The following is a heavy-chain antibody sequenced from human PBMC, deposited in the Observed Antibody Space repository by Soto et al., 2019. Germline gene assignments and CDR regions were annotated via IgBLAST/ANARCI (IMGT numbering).Heavy chain of an antibody. Sequence: KTSETLSLTCTVSGGSISSYYWSWIRQPPGKGLEWIGYIYYSGSTNYNPSLKSRVTISVDTSKNQFPLKLSSVTAADTAVYYCARDLQLERRGYYYYGMDVWGQGTTGTV. D-gene: IGHD1-1*01. CDR1: GGSISSYY. CDR2: IYYSGST. J-gene: IGHJ6*02. CDR3: ARDLQLERRGYYYYGMDV. V-gene: IGHV4-59*01.